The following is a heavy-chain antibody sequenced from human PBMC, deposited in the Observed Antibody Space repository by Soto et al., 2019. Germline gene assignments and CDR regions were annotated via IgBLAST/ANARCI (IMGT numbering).Heavy chain of an antibody. J-gene: IGHJ5*02. CDR1: GFTFSSYA. D-gene: IGHD1-26*01. Sequence: EVQLLESGGGLVQPGGSLRLSCAASGFTFSSYAMSWVRQAPGTGLEWVSAISGSGGSTYYADSVKGRFTISRDNSKNTLYLQMNSLRAEDTAVYYCAQDRGGSYVLDWFDPWGQGTLVTVSS. V-gene: IGHV3-23*01. CDR3: AQDRGGSYVLDWFDP. CDR2: ISGSGGST.